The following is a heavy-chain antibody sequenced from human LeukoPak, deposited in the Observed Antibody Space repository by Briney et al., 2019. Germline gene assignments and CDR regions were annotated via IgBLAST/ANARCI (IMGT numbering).Heavy chain of an antibody. J-gene: IGHJ4*02. D-gene: IGHD3-10*01. CDR3: ARDTSYGSGSKGFDY. CDR2: IYYSGST. Sequence: SETLSLTCTVSGGSISSYYWSWIRQPPGKGLEWIGYIYYSGSTNYNPSLKSRVTISVDTSKNQFSLKLSSVTAADAAVYYCARDTSYGSGSKGFDYWGQGTLVTVSS. CDR1: GGSISSYY. V-gene: IGHV4-59*01.